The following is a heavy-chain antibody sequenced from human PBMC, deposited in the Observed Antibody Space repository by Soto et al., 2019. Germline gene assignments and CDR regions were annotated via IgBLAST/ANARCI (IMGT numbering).Heavy chain of an antibody. CDR2: IYWDDDK. V-gene: IGHV2-5*02. CDR1: GFSLSTSRVG. D-gene: IGHD4-17*01. Sequence: AGPTLVNPTQTLTLTCIFSGFSLSTSRVGVGWIRQPPGKALEWLALIYWDDDKRYSPSLRSRLSITKDISKNQVVLTMTNLDPVDAGTYYCAHAVDSGGHRYYFDYWGQGTLVTVSS. J-gene: IGHJ4*02. CDR3: AHAVDSGGHRYYFDY.